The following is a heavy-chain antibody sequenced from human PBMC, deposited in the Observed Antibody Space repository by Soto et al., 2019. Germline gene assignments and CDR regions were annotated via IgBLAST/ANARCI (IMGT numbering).Heavy chain of an antibody. CDR3: AKGGDHDYYFDY. D-gene: IGHD7-27*01. J-gene: IGHJ4*02. Sequence: EVQLVESGGGLVQPGRSLRLSCAASGFTFDDYAMHWVRQAPGKGLEWVSGISWNSGSIGYADSVKGRFTISRGNAKNSLYLQMNSLRAEDTALYYCAKGGDHDYYFDYWGQGTLVTVSS. V-gene: IGHV3-9*01. CDR2: ISWNSGSI. CDR1: GFTFDDYA.